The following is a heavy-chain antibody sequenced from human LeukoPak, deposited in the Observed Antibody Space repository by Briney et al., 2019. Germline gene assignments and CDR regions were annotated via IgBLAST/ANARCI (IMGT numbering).Heavy chain of an antibody. CDR2: ISGSGGST. CDR3: AKRVPPHDFWSGYIDY. CDR1: GFTFSTYT. J-gene: IGHJ4*02. Sequence: GGSLRLSCAASGFTFSTYTMYWVRHPPGKGLEWVSAISGSGGSTYYADSVKGRFTISRDNSKNTLYLQMNSLRAEDTAVYYCAKRVPPHDFWSGYIDYWGQGTLVTVSS. V-gene: IGHV3-23*01. D-gene: IGHD3-3*01.